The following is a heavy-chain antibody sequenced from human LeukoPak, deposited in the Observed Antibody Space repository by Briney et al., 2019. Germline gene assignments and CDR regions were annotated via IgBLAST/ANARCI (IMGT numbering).Heavy chain of an antibody. J-gene: IGHJ3*02. CDR3: ARDHEDIVATGSFDI. D-gene: IGHD5-12*01. CDR1: RFTFSAYD. CDR2: ISGSGDST. V-gene: IGHV3-23*01. Sequence: GGSLRLSCAASRFTFSAYDMDWVRQAPGKGLDWVSTISGSGDSTYYADSVKGRFTISRDNAKNSLYLQMNSLRAEDTAVYYCARDHEDIVATGSFDIWGQGTMVTVSS.